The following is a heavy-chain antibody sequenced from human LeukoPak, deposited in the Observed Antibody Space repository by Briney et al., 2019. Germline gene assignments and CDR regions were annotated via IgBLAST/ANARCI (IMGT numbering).Heavy chain of an antibody. CDR2: ISYDGSNK. D-gene: IGHD3-10*01. V-gene: IGHV3-30*18. CDR1: GFAFSSYG. Sequence: GGSLRLSCAASGFAFSSYGMHWVRQAPGKGLEWVAVISYDGSNKYYADSVKGRFTISRDNSKNTLYLQMNSLRAEDTAVYYRAKGALWFGELADYFDYWGQGTLVTVSS. J-gene: IGHJ4*02. CDR3: AKGALWFGELADYFDY.